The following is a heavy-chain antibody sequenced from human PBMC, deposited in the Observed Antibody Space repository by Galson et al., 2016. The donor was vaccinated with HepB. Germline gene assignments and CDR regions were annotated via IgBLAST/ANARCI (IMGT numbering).Heavy chain of an antibody. J-gene: IGHJ2*01. CDR3: ARRGSKEKGYFDL. Sequence: CAISGDSVSSPSAGWSWVRQSPSRGLEWLGRTYYRSKWYNDYAVSVKSRMTINPDTSKNQFSLQLNSVTPEDTAVYYCARRGSKEKGYFDLWGRGTLVTVSS. CDR1: GDSVSSPSAG. CDR2: TYYRSKWYN. V-gene: IGHV6-1*01. D-gene: IGHD6-13*01.